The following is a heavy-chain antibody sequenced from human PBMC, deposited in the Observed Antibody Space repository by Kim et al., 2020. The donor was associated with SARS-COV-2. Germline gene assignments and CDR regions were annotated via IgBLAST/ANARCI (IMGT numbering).Heavy chain of an antibody. V-gene: IGHV1-3*01. Sequence: FQGRVTITRDTSASTAYMELSSLRSEDTAVYYCARGAVAGTYYYYYYMDVWGKGTTVTVSS. D-gene: IGHD6-19*01. J-gene: IGHJ6*03. CDR3: ARGAVAGTYYYYYYMDV.